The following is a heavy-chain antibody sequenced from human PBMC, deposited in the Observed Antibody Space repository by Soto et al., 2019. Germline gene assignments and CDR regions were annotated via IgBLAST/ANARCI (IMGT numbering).Heavy chain of an antibody. CDR2: ISGSGGST. V-gene: IGHV3-23*01. CDR1: GFTFSSYA. D-gene: IGHD2-15*01. CDR3: AKGKQVVVDATLNWCDP. J-gene: IGHJ5*02. Sequence: EVQLLESGGGLVQPGGSLRLSCAASGFTFSSYAMSWVRQAPGKGLEWVSAISGSGGSTYYADSAKGRFTISRDNSKKPLYLHMNSLRAEDTAVYYCAKGKQVVVDATLNWCDPWGQGTLVTVAA.